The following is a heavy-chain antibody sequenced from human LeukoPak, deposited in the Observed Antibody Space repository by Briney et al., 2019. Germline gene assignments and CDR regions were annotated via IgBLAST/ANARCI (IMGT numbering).Heavy chain of an antibody. CDR1: GGXMSTYY. CDR2: VYYDGNN. J-gene: IGHJ4*02. Sequence: PSETLSLTCTVSGGXMSTYYCSWIRQPPGRGLEWIGYVYYDGNNDYNPSLKSRGSISVDTSKNQFSLKLTPVTAADTAVYYCARAGLGQGAYWGQGTLVTVS. D-gene: IGHD3/OR15-3a*01. V-gene: IGHV4-59*01. CDR3: ARAGLGQGAY.